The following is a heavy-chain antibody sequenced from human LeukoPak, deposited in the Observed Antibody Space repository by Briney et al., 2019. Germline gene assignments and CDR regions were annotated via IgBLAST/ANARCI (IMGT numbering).Heavy chain of an antibody. V-gene: IGHV4-30-4*01. J-gene: IGHJ4*02. D-gene: IGHD3-22*01. CDR1: GGSVSSGDYY. Sequence: SETLSLTRTVSGGSVSSGDYYWSWIRQPPGKGLEWIGYIYYSGSTYYTPSLKSQVTISVDTSKNQFSLKLSSVTAADTAVYYCARSYDGSGYYHLGYYFDYWGQGTLVTVSS. CDR3: ARSYDGSGYYHLGYYFDY. CDR2: IYYSGST.